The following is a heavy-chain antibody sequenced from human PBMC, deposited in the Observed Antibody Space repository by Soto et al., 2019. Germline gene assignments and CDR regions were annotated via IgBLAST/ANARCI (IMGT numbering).Heavy chain of an antibody. D-gene: IGHD6-19*01. CDR1: GFTISSYW. CDR2: INGDGSST. J-gene: IGHJ4*02. V-gene: IGHV3-74*01. CDR3: AIAVAGPTAIAY. Sequence: EVQLVESGGGLVQPGASLRLSCVVSGFTISSYWMHWVRQAPGKGLVWVSRINGDGSSTNYADSVKGRFTISRDNAKNTLYLQMNTLRAEDTAVYYCAIAVAGPTAIAYWGQENQVTVSS.